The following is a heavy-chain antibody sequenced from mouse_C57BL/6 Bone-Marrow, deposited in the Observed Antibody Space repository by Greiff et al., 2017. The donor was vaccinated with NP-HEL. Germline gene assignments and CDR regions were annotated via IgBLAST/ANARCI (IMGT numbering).Heavy chain of an antibody. J-gene: IGHJ3*01. CDR3: ARPYYGSSYPWFAY. V-gene: IGHV1-66*01. CDR1: GYSFTSYY. D-gene: IGHD1-1*01. CDR2: IYPGSGNT. Sequence: QVQLKQSGPELVKPGASVKISCKASGYSFTSYYIHWVKQRPGQGLEWIGWIYPGSGNTKYNEKFKGKATLTADTSSSTAYMQLSSLTSEDSAVYYCARPYYGSSYPWFAYWGQGTLVTVSA.